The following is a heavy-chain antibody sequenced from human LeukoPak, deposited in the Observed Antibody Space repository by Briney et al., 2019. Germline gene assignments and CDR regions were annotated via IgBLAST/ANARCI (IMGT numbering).Heavy chain of an antibody. V-gene: IGHV3-30*04. CDR3: ASEARITIFGVVTTPPYYFDY. D-gene: IGHD3-3*01. J-gene: IGHJ4*02. CDR1: GFTFSSYA. Sequence: GRSLRLSCAATGFTFSSYAMHWVRQAPGKGLEGVAVISYDGSNKYYADSVKGRFTISRDNSKNTLYLQMNSLRAEDTAVYYCASEARITIFGVVTTPPYYFDYWGQGTLVTVSS. CDR2: ISYDGSNK.